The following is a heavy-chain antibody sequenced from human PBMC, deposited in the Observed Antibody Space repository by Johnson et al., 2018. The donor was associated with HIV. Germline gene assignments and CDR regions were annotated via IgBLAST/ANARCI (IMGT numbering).Heavy chain of an antibody. CDR2: ISYDGSNK. J-gene: IGHJ3*02. CDR1: GFTFSSYG. CDR3: ARGAAPYYYGSGSYYFDTFDI. V-gene: IGHV3-30*03. Sequence: QVQLVESGGGVVQPGRSLRLSCAASGFTFSSYGMHWVRQAPGKGLEWVSVISYDGSNKYYADSVKGRFTISRDNSKNSLYLQMNSLRAEDTALYYCARGAAPYYYGSGSYYFDTFDIWGQGTMVTVS. D-gene: IGHD3-10*01.